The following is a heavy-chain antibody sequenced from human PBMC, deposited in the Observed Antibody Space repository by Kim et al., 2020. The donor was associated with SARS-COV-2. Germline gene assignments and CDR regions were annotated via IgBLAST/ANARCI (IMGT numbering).Heavy chain of an antibody. V-gene: IGHV1-3*01. D-gene: IGHD4-4*01. J-gene: IGHJ4*02. Sequence: NTKYSPKFQSRVTITRDTSANTAYMELSSLTSEDTAVYYCARDMNPTVYDYWGQGTLVTVSS. CDR2: NT. CDR3: ARDMNPTVYDY.